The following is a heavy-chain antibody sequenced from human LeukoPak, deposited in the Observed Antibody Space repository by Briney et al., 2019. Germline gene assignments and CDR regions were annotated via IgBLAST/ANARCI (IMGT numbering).Heavy chain of an antibody. J-gene: IGHJ3*02. D-gene: IGHD3-3*01. CDR1: GGSFSGYY. Sequence: SETLSLTCAVYGGSFSGYYWSWIRQPPGKGLEWIGEINHSGSTNYNPSLQSRVTISVDTSKNQFSLKLRSVIAADTAVYYCARETTHPNYDFWSGYYGFDAFDIWGQGTMATVSS. V-gene: IGHV4-34*01. CDR2: INHSGST. CDR3: ARETTHPNYDFWSGYYGFDAFDI.